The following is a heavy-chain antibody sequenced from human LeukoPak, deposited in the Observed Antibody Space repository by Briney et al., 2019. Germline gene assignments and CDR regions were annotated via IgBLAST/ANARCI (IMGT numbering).Heavy chain of an antibody. CDR3: ARTNKQWLVLGY. CDR2: MNPNSGNT. J-gene: IGHJ4*02. CDR1: GYTFTSYD. Sequence: GASVKVSCKASGYTFTSYDINWVRQATGQGLEWMGWMNPNSGNTGYAQKFQGRVTMTRNTSISTAYMELSSLRSEDPAVYYCARTNKQWLVLGYWGQGTLVTVSS. V-gene: IGHV1-8*01. D-gene: IGHD6-19*01.